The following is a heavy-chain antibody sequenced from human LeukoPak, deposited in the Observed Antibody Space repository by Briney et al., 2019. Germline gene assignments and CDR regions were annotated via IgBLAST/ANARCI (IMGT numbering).Heavy chain of an antibody. CDR1: GFTFSSYS. Sequence: GGSLRLSCAASGFTFSSYSMNWVRQAPGKGLEWVSSISSSSSYIYYADSVKGRFTISRDNAKNSLYLQMNSLRAEDTAVYYCARGVVAAPQTFDYWGQGTLVTVSS. J-gene: IGHJ4*02. D-gene: IGHD2-15*01. CDR3: ARGVVAAPQTFDY. CDR2: ISSSSSYI. V-gene: IGHV3-21*01.